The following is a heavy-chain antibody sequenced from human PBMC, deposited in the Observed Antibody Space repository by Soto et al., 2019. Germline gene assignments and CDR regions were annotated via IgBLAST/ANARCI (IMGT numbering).Heavy chain of an antibody. D-gene: IGHD6-13*01. CDR3: TTAPYSSSWYVPDY. Sequence: ESGGGLVKPGGSLRLSCAASGFTFSNAWMSWVRQAPGKGLEWVGRIKSKTDGGTTDYAAPVKGRFTISRDDSKNTLYLQMNSLKTEDTAVYYCTTAPYSSSWYVPDYWGQGTLVTVSS. J-gene: IGHJ4*02. CDR1: GFTFSNAW. CDR2: IKSKTDGGTT. V-gene: IGHV3-15*01.